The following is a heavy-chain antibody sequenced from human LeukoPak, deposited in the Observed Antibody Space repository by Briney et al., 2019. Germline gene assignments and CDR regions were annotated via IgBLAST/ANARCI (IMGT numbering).Heavy chain of an antibody. CDR1: GYTFTTYG. V-gene: IGHV1-18*01. D-gene: IGHD3-22*01. CDR3: ARDPHYDSSGYYYVVRNFDY. CDR2: ISAYNGNT. Sequence: ASVKVSCKASGYTFTTYGISWVRQAPGQGLEWMGWISAYNGNTNYAQKLQGRVTMTTDTSTSTAYMELRSLRSDDTAVYYCARDPHYDSSGYYYVVRNFDYWGQGTLVTVSS. J-gene: IGHJ4*02.